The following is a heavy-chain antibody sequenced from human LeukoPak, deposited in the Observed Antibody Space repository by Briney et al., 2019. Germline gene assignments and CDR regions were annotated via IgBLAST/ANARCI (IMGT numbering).Heavy chain of an antibody. J-gene: IGHJ4*02. V-gene: IGHV4-61*02. D-gene: IGHD2-2*01. CDR2: IYGTGST. CDR3: AREGCSSTSCCPPFDS. CDR1: GDSISSGSYY. Sequence: SQTLSLTCTVSGDSISSGSYYWSWIRQPAGKGLEWIGRIYGTGSTNYNPSLRSRVTISVDTSKNQFSLKLSSVTAADTDEYYCAREGCSSTSCCPPFDSGGQGTLVTVSS.